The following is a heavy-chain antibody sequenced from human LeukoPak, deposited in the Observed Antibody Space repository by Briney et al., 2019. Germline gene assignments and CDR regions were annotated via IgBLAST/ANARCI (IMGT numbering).Heavy chain of an antibody. Sequence: GGSLRLSCAASGFTFDDYGMSWVRQVPGKGLERVSGINWNGGSTVYADSVKGRFTTSREKAKNSLYLQMNSLRAEDTAFYYCARDEGSGYSFFDYWGQGRLVTVSS. CDR2: INWNGGST. CDR1: GFTFDDYG. D-gene: IGHD3-3*01. J-gene: IGHJ4*02. V-gene: IGHV3-20*04. CDR3: ARDEGSGYSFFDY.